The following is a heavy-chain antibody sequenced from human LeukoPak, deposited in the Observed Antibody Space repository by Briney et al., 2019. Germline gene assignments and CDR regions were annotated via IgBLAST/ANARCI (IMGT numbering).Heavy chain of an antibody. Sequence: PGGSLRLSCAASGFTFSSYGMHWVRQAPGKGLGWVAFIRHDGSNKYYADSVKGRFTISRDNSKNTLYLQMNSLRAEDTAVYYCAKTLGVVPRGQVDYWGQGTLVTVSS. CDR2: IRHDGSNK. CDR3: AKTLGVVPRGQVDY. CDR1: GFTFSSYG. V-gene: IGHV3-30*02. D-gene: IGHD3-10*01. J-gene: IGHJ4*02.